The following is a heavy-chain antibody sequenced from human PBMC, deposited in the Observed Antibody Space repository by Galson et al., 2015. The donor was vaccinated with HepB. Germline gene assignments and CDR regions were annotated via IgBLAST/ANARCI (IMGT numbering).Heavy chain of an antibody. Sequence: SLRLSCAASGFSFSNYWMSWVRQAPGKGLEWVANIKGDGSEKFYVDSVKGRFTISRDNTKNSLYLQMNSLRAEDTAVYYWARDSYSCRGCAFDIWGQGTMVTVSS. CDR1: GFSFSNYW. CDR2: IKGDGSEK. D-gene: IGHD4-11*01. CDR3: ARDSYSCRGCAFDI. V-gene: IGHV3-7*03. J-gene: IGHJ3*02.